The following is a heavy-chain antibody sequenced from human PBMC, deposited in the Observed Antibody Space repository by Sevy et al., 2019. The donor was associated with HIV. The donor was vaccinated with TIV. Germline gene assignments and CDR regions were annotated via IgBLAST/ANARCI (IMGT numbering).Heavy chain of an antibody. Sequence: GGSLRLSCAGSGFTFRSYAIHWVRQAPGRGLEWVAVISYDGNKKYYADSVKGRFTISRDDSKNTLFLQMSSLTTEDTALYYCARDLGAYNYGPGGYWGQGTLVTVSS. D-gene: IGHD5-18*01. J-gene: IGHJ4*02. V-gene: IGHV3-30-3*01. CDR1: GFTFRSYA. CDR3: ARDLGAYNYGPGGY. CDR2: ISYDGNKK.